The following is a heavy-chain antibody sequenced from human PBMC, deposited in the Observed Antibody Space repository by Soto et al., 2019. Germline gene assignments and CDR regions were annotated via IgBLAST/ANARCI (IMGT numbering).Heavy chain of an antibody. CDR1: GGSISSGGYY. V-gene: IGHV4-31*03. Sequence: QVQLQESGPGLVKPSQTLSLTCTVSGGSISSGGYYWSWIRQHPGKCLEWIGYIYYSGSTYYNPSRKSRVTISVDTSKNQFSLKLSSVTAADTAVYYCARVSGTMVRGVNFLSVDYWGQGTLVTVSS. J-gene: IGHJ4*02. D-gene: IGHD3-10*01. CDR2: IYYSGST. CDR3: ARVSGTMVRGVNFLSVDY.